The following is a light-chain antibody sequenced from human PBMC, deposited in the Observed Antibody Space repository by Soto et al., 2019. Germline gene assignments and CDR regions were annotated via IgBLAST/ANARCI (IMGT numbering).Light chain of an antibody. CDR2: EVT. CDR1: NSDVGGYNY. V-gene: IGLV2-8*01. CDR3: SSYAGTNNPYV. Sequence: QSVLTQPPSASGSPGQSVTISCTGTNSDVGGYNYVSWYQQYPGKAPKLMIYEVTKRPSGVPDRFSGSKSGNTVSLTVSGLQAEDEADYHCSSYAGTNNPYVFGTGTKLTVL. J-gene: IGLJ1*01.